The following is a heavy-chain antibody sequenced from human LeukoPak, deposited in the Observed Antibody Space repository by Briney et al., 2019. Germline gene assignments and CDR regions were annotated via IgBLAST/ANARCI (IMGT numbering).Heavy chain of an antibody. V-gene: IGHV3-9*01. CDR3: AKASEEPDYLPDY. CDR2: ISWNSGSI. Sequence: GGSLRLSCAASGFTFDDYAMHWVRQAPGKGLEWVSGISWNSGSIGYADSVKGRFTISRDNAKNSLYLQMNSLRAEDTALYYCAKASEEPDYLPDYWGQGTLVTVSS. CDR1: GFTFDDYA. D-gene: IGHD5-12*01. J-gene: IGHJ4*02.